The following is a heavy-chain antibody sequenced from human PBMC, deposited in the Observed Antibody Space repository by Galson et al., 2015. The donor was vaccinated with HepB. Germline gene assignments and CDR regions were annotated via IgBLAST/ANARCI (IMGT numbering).Heavy chain of an antibody. V-gene: IGHV3-33*01. J-gene: IGHJ4*02. CDR3: ARGLSTRTFDY. Sequence: SLRLSCAASGFTFSSYGMHWVRQAPGKGLEWVAVIWYDGSNKYYADSVKGRFTISRDNSKNTLYLQMNSLRAEDTAVYYCARGLSTRTFDYWGQGTLVTVSS. CDR1: GFTFSSYG. D-gene: IGHD3/OR15-3a*01. CDR2: IWYDGSNK.